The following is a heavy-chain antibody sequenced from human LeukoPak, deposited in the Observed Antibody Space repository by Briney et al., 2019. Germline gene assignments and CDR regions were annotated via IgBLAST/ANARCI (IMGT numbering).Heavy chain of an antibody. V-gene: IGHV3-74*01. Sequence: GGSLRLSCAASGFTFSRYWMHWVRHAPGEGLVWVSRMNSDGSNTNYADSVKGRFTISRDNAKNTLYLQMNSLRADDTAVYYCARDICSGIGCYPRAPFDYWGQGTLVTVSS. CDR3: ARDICSGIGCYPRAPFDY. CDR2: MNSDGSNT. D-gene: IGHD2-15*01. J-gene: IGHJ4*02. CDR1: GFTFSRYW.